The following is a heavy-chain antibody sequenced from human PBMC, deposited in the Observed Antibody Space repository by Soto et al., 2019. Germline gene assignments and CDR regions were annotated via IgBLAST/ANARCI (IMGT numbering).Heavy chain of an antibody. CDR2: IIPILGIA. D-gene: IGHD3-3*01. V-gene: IGHV1-69*04. CDR3: ARVPVSGYRFDP. CDR1: GYTFAIYY. Sequence: SVKVSCKASGYTFAIYYMHWVRQAPGQGLEWMGRIIPILGIANHAQKFQGRVTMTADKSTSTAYMELSSLRSEDTAVYYCARVPVSGYRFDPWGQGTLVTVSS. J-gene: IGHJ5*02.